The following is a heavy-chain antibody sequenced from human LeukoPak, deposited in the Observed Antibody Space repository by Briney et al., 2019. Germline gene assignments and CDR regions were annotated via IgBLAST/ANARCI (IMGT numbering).Heavy chain of an antibody. CDR3: ARDLGSGWTRFDY. CDR1: GFTFDDHG. Sequence: PGGSLRLSCAASGFTFDDHGMSWVRQAPGKGLEWVSGINWNGGSTGYADSVKGRFTISRDNAGNSLYLQMNSVRAEDTALYYCARDLGSGWTRFDYWGQGTLVTVSS. V-gene: IGHV3-20*04. CDR2: INWNGGST. J-gene: IGHJ4*02. D-gene: IGHD6-19*01.